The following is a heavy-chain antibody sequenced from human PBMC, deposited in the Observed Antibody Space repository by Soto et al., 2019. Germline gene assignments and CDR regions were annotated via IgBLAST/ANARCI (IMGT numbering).Heavy chain of an antibody. Sequence: HPGGSLRLSCAASGFTFSSYAMHWVRQAPGKGLEWVAVISYDGSNKYYADSVKGRFTISRDNSKNTLYLQMNSLRAEDTAVYYCARLLRSIAVAGPLDYWGQGTLVTVSS. CDR3: ARLLRSIAVAGPLDY. CDR2: ISYDGSNK. J-gene: IGHJ4*02. D-gene: IGHD6-19*01. CDR1: GFTFSSYA. V-gene: IGHV3-30*04.